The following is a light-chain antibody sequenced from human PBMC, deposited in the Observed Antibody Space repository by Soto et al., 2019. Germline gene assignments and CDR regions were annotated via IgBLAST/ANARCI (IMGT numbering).Light chain of an antibody. Sequence: DIQMTQSPSTLSASVGDRVTITCRASQSIRSWLAWYQQKPGKAPKLLIYKASSLESGVPSRFSGSGSGTEFTLSISSLQPDDFATYYCQQYNSYPLTFGGGTKVEIK. J-gene: IGKJ4*01. CDR3: QQYNSYPLT. CDR2: KAS. CDR1: QSIRSW. V-gene: IGKV1-5*03.